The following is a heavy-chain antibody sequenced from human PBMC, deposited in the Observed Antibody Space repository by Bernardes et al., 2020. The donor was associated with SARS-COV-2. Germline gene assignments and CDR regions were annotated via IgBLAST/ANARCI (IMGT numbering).Heavy chain of an antibody. Sequence: GGSLRLSCAASGFTFSSYSMNWVRQAPGKGLEWVSSISSSSSYIYYADSVKGRFTISRDNAKNSLYLQMNSLRAEDTAVYYCARDTPPYDFWSGYYMGGETYYYYYGMDVWGQGTTVTVSS. V-gene: IGHV3-21*01. CDR2: ISSSSSYI. CDR1: GFTFSSYS. J-gene: IGHJ6*02. D-gene: IGHD3-3*01. CDR3: ARDTPPYDFWSGYYMGGETYYYYYGMDV.